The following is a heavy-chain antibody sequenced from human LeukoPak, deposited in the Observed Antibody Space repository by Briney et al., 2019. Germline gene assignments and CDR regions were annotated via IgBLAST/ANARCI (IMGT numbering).Heavy chain of an antibody. CDR2: IYPGDSDT. Sequence: GESLKISCKGSGYSFTSYWIGWVRQMPGKGLEWMGIIYPGDSDTRYSPSFQGQVTISADKSISTAYLQWSSLKASDTAMYYCARHDRLGPWGAAAGGNDYWGQGTLVTVSS. CDR1: GYSFTSYW. CDR3: ARHDRLGPWGAAAGGNDY. J-gene: IGHJ4*02. V-gene: IGHV5-51*01. D-gene: IGHD6-13*01.